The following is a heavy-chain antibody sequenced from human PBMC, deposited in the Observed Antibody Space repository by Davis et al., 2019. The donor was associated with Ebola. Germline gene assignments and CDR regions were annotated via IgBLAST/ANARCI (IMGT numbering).Heavy chain of an antibody. CDR2: IYSSGRT. CDR3: ARGISGGTVTLGD. CDR1: GFTVSSNY. Sequence: PGGSLRLSCAASGFTVSSNYMSWVRQAPGKGLEWVAVIYSSGRTFYADSVKGRFTISRDNSNNTLYLQMDTRRSEDTAGYHCARGISGGTVTLGDWGQGTLVTVSS. J-gene: IGHJ1*01. D-gene: IGHD3-16*01. V-gene: IGHV3-66*02.